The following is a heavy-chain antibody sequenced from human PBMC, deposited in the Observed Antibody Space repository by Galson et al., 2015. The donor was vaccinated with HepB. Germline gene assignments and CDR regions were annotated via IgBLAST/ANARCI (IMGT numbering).Heavy chain of an antibody. Sequence: SVKVSCKASGYTFTKYAISWVRQAPGQGLEWMAWISGYNGNTNYAQKFQGRVTMTTDTSTSTAYMELRSLTSDDTAVYYCATARYRTSPPDNWGQGTLVTVSS. D-gene: IGHD6-6*01. CDR3: ATARYRTSPPDN. J-gene: IGHJ4*02. V-gene: IGHV1-18*01. CDR2: ISGYNGNT. CDR1: GYTFTKYA.